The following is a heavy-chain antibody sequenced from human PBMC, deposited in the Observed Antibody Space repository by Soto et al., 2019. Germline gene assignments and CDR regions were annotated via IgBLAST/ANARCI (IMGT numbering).Heavy chain of an antibody. V-gene: IGHV3-21*01. CDR1: GFTFRSYS. CDR2: ISSSSSYI. CDR3: ARVSLLYGAFDI. J-gene: IGHJ3*02. Sequence: GSLRISCAASGFTFRSYSMNWVRQAPGKGLEWVSSISSSSSYIYYADSVKGRFTIPRDKAKNSLYLQMNSLRAEDTAVYYCARVSLLYGAFDIWGQGTMVTVSS. D-gene: IGHD3-10*01.